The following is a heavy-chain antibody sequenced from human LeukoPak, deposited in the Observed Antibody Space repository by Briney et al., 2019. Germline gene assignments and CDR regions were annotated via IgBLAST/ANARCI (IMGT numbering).Heavy chain of an antibody. CDR2: IKQDGREK. V-gene: IGHV3-7*01. CDR1: GFTFSDFW. D-gene: IGHD1-26*01. CDR3: ARWDYGMDV. J-gene: IGHJ6*02. Sequence: GGSLRLSCVASGFTFSDFWMDWVRQAPGKGLEWVAYIKQDGREKYYVDSVKGRFTISRDNAKNSLYLEMNSLRVEDTAVYYCARWDYGMDVWGQGTTVTVSS.